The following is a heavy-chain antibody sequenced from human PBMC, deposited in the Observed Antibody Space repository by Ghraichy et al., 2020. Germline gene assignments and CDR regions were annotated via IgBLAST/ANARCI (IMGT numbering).Heavy chain of an antibody. D-gene: IGHD2-15*01. CDR3: AKEFCGGRCYGTADD. CDR1: GFTFSSSA. V-gene: IGHV3-23*01. CDR2: IGVSGDAK. Sequence: GESLNISCAASGFTFSSSAMSWVRQAPGKGLEWVSSIGVSGDAKYYADSVKGRFTISRDNSKNTVYLQMNSLRAEDTAIYYCAKEFCGGRCYGTADDWGQGTLVTVSS. J-gene: IGHJ4*01.